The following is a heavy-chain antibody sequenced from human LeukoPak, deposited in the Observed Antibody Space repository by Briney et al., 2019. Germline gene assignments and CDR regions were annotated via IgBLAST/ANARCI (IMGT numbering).Heavy chain of an antibody. Sequence: SETLSLMCTVSGDSISTYSWIWIRQPAGKELEWIGYIHFSGSTSYNPSLKSRVTISLDTSKNQFSLRLTSVAAADTAVYFCARHREAGIAISSFPYYYYSFYMDVWGTGTAVTVSS. CDR1: GDSISTYS. CDR3: ARHREAGIAISSFPYYYYSFYMDV. J-gene: IGHJ6*03. CDR2: IHFSGST. V-gene: IGHV4-59*08. D-gene: IGHD3-9*01.